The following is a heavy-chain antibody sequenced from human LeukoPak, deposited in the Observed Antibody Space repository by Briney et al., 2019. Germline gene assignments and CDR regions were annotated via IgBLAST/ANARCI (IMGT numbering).Heavy chain of an antibody. CDR2: ISAYNGNT. D-gene: IGHD6-13*01. Sequence: ASVKVSCKASGYTFTSYGISWVRQAPGQGLEWMGWISAYNGNTNYAQKLQGRVTMTTDTSTSTAYMELRSLRSDDTAVYYCATSIAAAAAGLFDYWGQGTLVTVSS. J-gene: IGHJ4*02. CDR3: ATSIAAAAAGLFDY. CDR1: GYTFTSYG. V-gene: IGHV1-18*01.